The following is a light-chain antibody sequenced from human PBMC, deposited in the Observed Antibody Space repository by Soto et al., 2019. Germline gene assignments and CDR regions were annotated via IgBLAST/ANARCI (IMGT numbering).Light chain of an antibody. Sequence: QSVLTQPPSASGSPGQSVTISCTGTSSDVGSSNYVSWYQQHPGKAPKVMIYQVSKRPSGVPDRFSGSRSGNKASLTVSGLQADDEADYYCSSTADSHNPFVFGTGTKLTVL. CDR1: SSDVGSSNY. V-gene: IGLV2-8*01. CDR3: SSTADSHNPFV. J-gene: IGLJ1*01. CDR2: QVS.